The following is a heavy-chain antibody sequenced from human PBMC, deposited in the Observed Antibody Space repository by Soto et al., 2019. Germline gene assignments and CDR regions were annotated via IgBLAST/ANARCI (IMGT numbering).Heavy chain of an antibody. CDR2: ISASGRST. V-gene: IGHV3-23*01. J-gene: IGHJ3*02. CDR3: AIPETTYSSGWGIYAFDI. D-gene: IGHD6-19*01. Sequence: GGSLRLSCAASGFTFNSFDMNWVRQAPGKGLEWVSSISASGRSTHYAYSAKGRFTISRDNSKNTLYLQMNSLRAEDTAVYYCAIPETTYSSGWGIYAFDIWGQGTMVTVSS. CDR1: GFTFNSFD.